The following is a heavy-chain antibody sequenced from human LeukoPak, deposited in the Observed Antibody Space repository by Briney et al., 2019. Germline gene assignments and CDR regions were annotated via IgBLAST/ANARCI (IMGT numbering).Heavy chain of an antibody. J-gene: IGHJ4*02. CDR3: ARAHMTTVTLGDY. CDR1: GYTFIGYY. CDR2: INPNSGVT. D-gene: IGHD4-17*01. Sequence: GASVKVSCKASGYTFIGYYIHWVRQAPGQGLEWMAWINPNSGVTNYAQKFQGRVTLTRDTPISTVYMEVSGLTSDDTAAYYCARAHMTTVTLGDYWGRGTLVTVSS. V-gene: IGHV1-2*02.